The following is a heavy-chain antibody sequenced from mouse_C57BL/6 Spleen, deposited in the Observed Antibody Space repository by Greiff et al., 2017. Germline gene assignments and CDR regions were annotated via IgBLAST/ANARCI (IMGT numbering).Heavy chain of an antibody. CDR3: ARNYYSKPYYYAMDY. D-gene: IGHD2-5*01. CDR2: IYPGDGDT. Sequence: QVQLQQSGAELVKPGASVKISCKASGYAFSSYWMNWVKQGPGKGLEWIGQIYPGDGDTNYNGTFKGKATLTADNSSSTAYLQLSSLTSEDSAVYFCARNYYSKPYYYAMDYWGQGTSVTVSS. J-gene: IGHJ4*01. CDR1: GYAFSSYW. V-gene: IGHV1-80*01.